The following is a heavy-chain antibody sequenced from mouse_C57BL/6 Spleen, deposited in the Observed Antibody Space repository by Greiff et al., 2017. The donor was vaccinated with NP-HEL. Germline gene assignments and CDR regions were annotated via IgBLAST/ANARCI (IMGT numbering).Heavy chain of an antibody. J-gene: IGHJ2*01. D-gene: IGHD2-5*01. CDR3: ARRDSNFYFDY. V-gene: IGHV1-80*01. Sequence: QVHVKQSGAELVKPGASVKISCKASGYAFSSYWMNWVKQRPGKGLEWIGQIYPGDGDTNYNGKFKGKATLTADKSSSTAYMQLSSLTSEDSAVYFCARRDSNFYFDYWGQGTTLTVSS. CDR1: GYAFSSYW. CDR2: IYPGDGDT.